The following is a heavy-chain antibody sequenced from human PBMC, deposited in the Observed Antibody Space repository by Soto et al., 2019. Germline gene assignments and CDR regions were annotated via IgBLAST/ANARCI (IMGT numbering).Heavy chain of an antibody. CDR3: ARGHEYGGNSDAFDI. D-gene: IGHD4-17*01. Sequence: QVQLVQSGAEVKKPGSSVKVSCKASGGTFSTSSINWLRQAPGQRPEWMGNILPIFDTADYAQKFRDRVTITADKSTNTAYMELRSLFSEDAAVYYCARGHEYGGNSDAFDIWGQGIVVTVSS. V-gene: IGHV1-69*14. CDR2: ILPIFDTA. J-gene: IGHJ3*02. CDR1: GGTFSTSS.